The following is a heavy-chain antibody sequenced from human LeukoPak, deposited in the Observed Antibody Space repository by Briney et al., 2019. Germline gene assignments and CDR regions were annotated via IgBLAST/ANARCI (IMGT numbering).Heavy chain of an antibody. CDR3: ARVRSDDYGDYTFDY. CDR2: ISSSGSTI. V-gene: IGHV3-11*01. CDR1: GFTFSDYY. Sequence: GGSLRLSCAASGFTFSDYYMSWIRQAPGKGLEWVSYISSSGSTIYYADSVKGRFTISRDNAKNSLYLQMNSLRAEDTAVYYCARVRSDDYGDYTFDYWGQGTLVTVSS. J-gene: IGHJ4*02. D-gene: IGHD4-17*01.